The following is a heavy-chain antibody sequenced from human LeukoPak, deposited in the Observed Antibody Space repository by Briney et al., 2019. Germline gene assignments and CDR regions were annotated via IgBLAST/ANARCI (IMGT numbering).Heavy chain of an antibody. CDR1: GGSVSSYY. Sequence: SETLSLTCTVSGGSVSSYYWSWIRQPPGKGLEWIAYIYYSRSTKYNPSLKSRVTISLDRSKNQFSLKLRSVTAADTAVYYCARLQVHCGGDCYTRWFDPWGQGTLVTVSS. J-gene: IGHJ5*02. CDR2: IYYSRST. V-gene: IGHV4-59*08. D-gene: IGHD2-21*02. CDR3: ARLQVHCGGDCYTRWFDP.